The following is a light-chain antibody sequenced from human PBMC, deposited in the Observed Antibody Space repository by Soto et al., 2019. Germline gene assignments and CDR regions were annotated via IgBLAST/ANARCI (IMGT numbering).Light chain of an antibody. J-gene: IGLJ2*01. V-gene: IGLV2-8*01. CDR2: EVS. CDR1: SSDVGAFDS. Sequence: QSALTQPPSASGSLGQSVTISCTGSSSDVGAFDSVSWYQQHPHKAPQIIIYEVSKRPSGVPDRFSGSKSGNTASLTVSGLQADDEADYYCASWDDRLGAVIFGGGTKVTVL. CDR3: ASWDDRLGAVI.